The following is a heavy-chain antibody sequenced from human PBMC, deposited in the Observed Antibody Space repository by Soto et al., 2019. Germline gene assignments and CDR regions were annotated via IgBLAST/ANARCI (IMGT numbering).Heavy chain of an antibody. Sequence: GGSLRLSCAASGFTFSSYSMNWVRQAPGKGLEWVSSISSSSSYIYYADSVKGRFTISRDNAKNSLYLQMNSLRAEDTAVYYCARDQGSNWGSSDAFDIWGQGTMVTVSS. J-gene: IGHJ3*02. V-gene: IGHV3-21*01. CDR3: ARDQGSNWGSSDAFDI. D-gene: IGHD7-27*01. CDR1: GFTFSSYS. CDR2: ISSSSSYI.